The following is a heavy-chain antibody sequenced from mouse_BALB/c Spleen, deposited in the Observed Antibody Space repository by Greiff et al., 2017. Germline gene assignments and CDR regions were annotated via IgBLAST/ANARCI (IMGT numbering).Heavy chain of an antibody. CDR3: ASIYYGYGWFAY. J-gene: IGHJ3*01. Sequence: SGAELVKPGASVKLSCTASGFNIKDTYMHWVKQRPEQGLEWIGRIDPANGNTKYDPKFQGKATITADTSSNTAYLQLSSLTSEDTAVYYCASIYYGYGWFAYWGQGTLVTVSA. V-gene: IGHV14-3*02. CDR1: GFNIKDTY. CDR2: IDPANGNT. D-gene: IGHD2-2*01.